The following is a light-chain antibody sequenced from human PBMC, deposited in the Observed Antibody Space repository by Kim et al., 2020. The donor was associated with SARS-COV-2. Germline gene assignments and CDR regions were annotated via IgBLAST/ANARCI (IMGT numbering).Light chain of an antibody. CDR2: LEGSGSY. CDR3: ETWDSNTRV. V-gene: IGLV4-60*03. CDR1: SGQSSYI. Sequence: SVKLTCTLSSGQSSYIIAWHQQQPGKAPRYLMKLEGSGSYNKGSGVPDRFSGSSSGADRYLTISNLQSEDEADYYCETWDSNTRVFGGGTQLTVL. J-gene: IGLJ3*02.